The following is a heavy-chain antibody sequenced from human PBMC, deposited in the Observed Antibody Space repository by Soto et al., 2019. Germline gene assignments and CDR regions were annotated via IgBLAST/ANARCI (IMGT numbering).Heavy chain of an antibody. CDR3: ARLYGDYVDAFDI. Sequence: SETLSLTCAVYGGSFSGYYWSWIRQPPGKGLEWIGEINHSGSTNYNPSLKSRVTISVDTSKNQFSLKLSSVTAADTAVYYCARLYGDYVDAFDIWGQGTMVT. D-gene: IGHD4-17*01. CDR2: INHSGST. CDR1: GGSFSGYY. V-gene: IGHV4-34*01. J-gene: IGHJ3*02.